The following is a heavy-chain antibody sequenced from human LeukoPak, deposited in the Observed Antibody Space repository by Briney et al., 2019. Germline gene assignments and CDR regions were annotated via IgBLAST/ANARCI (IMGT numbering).Heavy chain of an antibody. J-gene: IGHJ4*02. V-gene: IGHV1-69*05. Sequence: SVKVSCKASGGTFSSYAISWVRQAPGQGLEWMGGIIPIFGTANYAQKFQGRVTITTDESTSTAYMELSSPRSEDTAVYYCASSLGYDFWSGYSVYYFDYWGQGTLATVSS. CDR3: ASSLGYDFWSGYSVYYFDY. CDR2: IIPIFGTA. D-gene: IGHD3-3*01. CDR1: GGTFSSYA.